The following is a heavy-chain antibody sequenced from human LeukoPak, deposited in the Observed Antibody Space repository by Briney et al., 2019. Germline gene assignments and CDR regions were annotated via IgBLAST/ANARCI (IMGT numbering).Heavy chain of an antibody. CDR1: GFTFSSYA. J-gene: IGHJ4*02. D-gene: IGHD6-13*01. V-gene: IGHV3-23*01. Sequence: GGSLRLSCAASGFTFSSYAMSWVRQAPGKGLEWVSAISGSGGSTYYADSVKGRFTISRDNSKNTLYLQMNSLRAEDTAVYYCAKALAAAGTRGNEKTGRDFDYWGQGTLVTVSS. CDR3: AKALAAAGTRGNEKTGRDFDY. CDR2: ISGSGGST.